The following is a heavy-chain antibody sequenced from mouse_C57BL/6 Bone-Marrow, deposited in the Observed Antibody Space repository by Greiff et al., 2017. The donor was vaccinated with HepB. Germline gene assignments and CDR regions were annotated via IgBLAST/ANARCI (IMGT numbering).Heavy chain of an antibody. Sequence: VQLQQSGAELVRPGASVKLSCTASGFNIKDYYMHWVKQRPEQGLEWIGRIDPEDGDTEYAPKFQCKATMTADTSSNTAYLQLSSLTSEDTAVYYCTTGYYFYYAMDYWGQGTSVTVSS. D-gene: IGHD2-3*01. V-gene: IGHV14-1*01. CDR1: GFNIKDYY. J-gene: IGHJ4*01. CDR3: TTGYYFYYAMDY. CDR2: IDPEDGDT.